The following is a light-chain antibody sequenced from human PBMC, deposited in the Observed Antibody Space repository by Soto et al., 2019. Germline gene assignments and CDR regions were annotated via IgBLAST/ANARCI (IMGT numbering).Light chain of an antibody. V-gene: IGLV1-47*01. Sequence: QSVLTQPPSASGTPGQGATTFFSGRASNIGGNFVYWYQQLPGTAPKLLIYRNNQRPSGVPDRFSGSKSGTSASLAISGLRSEDEADYYCAAWDDSLSVIFGGGTKVTVL. CDR1: ASNIGGNF. CDR2: RNN. CDR3: AAWDDSLSVI. J-gene: IGLJ2*01.